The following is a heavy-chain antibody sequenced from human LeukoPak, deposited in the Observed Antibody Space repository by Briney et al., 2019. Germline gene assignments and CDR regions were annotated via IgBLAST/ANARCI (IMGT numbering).Heavy chain of an antibody. Sequence: PGRSLRLSCAASGFTFSSYGMHWVRQAPGKGLEWVAVISYDGSNKYYADSVKGRFTISRDNSKNTLYLQMNSLRAEDTAVYYCAKVEGYYYYYMDVWGKGTTVTVSS. D-gene: IGHD2/OR15-2a*01. J-gene: IGHJ6*03. CDR3: AKVEGYYYYYMDV. CDR2: ISYDGSNK. V-gene: IGHV3-30*18. CDR1: GFTFSSYG.